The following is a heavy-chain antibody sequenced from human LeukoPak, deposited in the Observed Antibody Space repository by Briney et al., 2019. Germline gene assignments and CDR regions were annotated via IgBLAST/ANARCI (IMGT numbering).Heavy chain of an antibody. D-gene: IGHD4-23*01. Sequence: ASVKVSCKASGYTFTSNGISWVRQAPGQGLEWMGWISTNNGDTKYGKKFQGRVIMTTDTSTSTTYMEVRSLRSDDTAVYYCARVPPLLTVVPNDGMDVWGQGTTVTVSS. V-gene: IGHV1-18*01. CDR3: ARVPPLLTVVPNDGMDV. CDR1: GYTFTSNG. J-gene: IGHJ6*02. CDR2: ISTNNGDT.